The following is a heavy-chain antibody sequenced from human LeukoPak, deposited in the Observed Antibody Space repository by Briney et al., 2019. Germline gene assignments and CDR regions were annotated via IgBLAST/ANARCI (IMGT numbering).Heavy chain of an antibody. CDR3: TTESYDR. J-gene: IGHJ4*02. D-gene: IGHD3-22*01. Sequence: GGSLRLSCAASGFTFSNAWMSWVRQAPGKGLEWVGRILSKSEGGTDDYSSPVKGRSTISRDDSKNTLYLQMDSLKTEDRAIYYCTTESYDRWGQGTLVTVSS. CDR2: ILSKSEGGTD. V-gene: IGHV3-15*01. CDR1: GFTFSNAW.